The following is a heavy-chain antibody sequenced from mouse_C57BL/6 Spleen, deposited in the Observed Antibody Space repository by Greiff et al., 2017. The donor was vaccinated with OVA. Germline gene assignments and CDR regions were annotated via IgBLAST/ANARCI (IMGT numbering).Heavy chain of an antibody. CDR1: GFSLTSYA. V-gene: IGHV2-9-1*01. CDR3: ARSRITTVVAIAAMDY. D-gene: IGHD1-1*01. CDR2: IWTGGGT. Sequence: VHLVESGPGLVAPSQRLSITCTVSGFSLTSYAISWVRQPPGKGLEWLGVIWTGGGTNYNSALKSRLSISKDNSKSQVFLKMNSLQTDDTARYYCARSRITTVVAIAAMDYWGQGTSVTVSS. J-gene: IGHJ4*01.